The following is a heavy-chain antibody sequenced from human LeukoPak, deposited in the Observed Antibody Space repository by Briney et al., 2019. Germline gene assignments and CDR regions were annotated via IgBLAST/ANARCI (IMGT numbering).Heavy chain of an antibody. CDR3: ARARRVSNLFDP. D-gene: IGHD6-13*01. Sequence: ASVKVSCKASGYTFTGYYMHWVRQAPGQGLEWMGWNNPNSGGTNYAQKFQGRVTMTRDTSISTAYMELSRLRSDDTAVYYCARARRVSNLFDPWGQGTLVTVSS. CDR1: GYTFTGYY. CDR2: NNPNSGGT. V-gene: IGHV1-2*02. J-gene: IGHJ5*02.